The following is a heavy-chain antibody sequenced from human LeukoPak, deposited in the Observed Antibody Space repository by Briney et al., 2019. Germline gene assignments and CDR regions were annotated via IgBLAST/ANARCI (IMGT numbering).Heavy chain of an antibody. Sequence: PSETLSLTCTVSGGSTSSDAYYWGWVRKPPRKGLEWIGSVYYSGRTHYNSSLKNRVIISVDTSKNQFSLRLSSVTAADTAVYYCAREVGGQARLIDYWGQGILVTVSS. V-gene: IGHV4-39*02. D-gene: IGHD1-26*01. CDR2: VYYSGRT. J-gene: IGHJ4*02. CDR1: GGSTSSDAYY. CDR3: AREVGGQARLIDY.